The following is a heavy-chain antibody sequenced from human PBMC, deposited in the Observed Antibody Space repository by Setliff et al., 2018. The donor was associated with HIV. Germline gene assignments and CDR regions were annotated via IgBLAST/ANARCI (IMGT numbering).Heavy chain of an antibody. Sequence: ASVKVSCKASGYTFTSYGISWVRQDPGQGLAWMGWISGYNCNTKYVQKYQGRVTMTTDTSTSKVYMELRTLRSDDTAVYYCARVPYRSAWFSGGHDAFDVWGQGTMVTVSS. V-gene: IGHV1-18*01. CDR1: GYTFTSYG. D-gene: IGHD6-19*01. CDR2: ISGYNCNT. J-gene: IGHJ3*01. CDR3: ARVPYRSAWFSGGHDAFDV.